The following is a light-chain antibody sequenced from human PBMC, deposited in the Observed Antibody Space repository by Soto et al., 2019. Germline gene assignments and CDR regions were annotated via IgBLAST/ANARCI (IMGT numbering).Light chain of an antibody. J-gene: IGLJ1*01. CDR2: SDN. CDR3: QSYDNNSDYV. Sequence: SVLTQPPSVSGAPGQRVTISCTGSSSNIGAGYVVHWYQQLPGAAPKLLIFSDNNRPSGVPDRFSGSKSGTSASLAITGLQTEDEADYYCQSYDNNSDYVFGTGTKVNVL. CDR1: SSNIGAGYV. V-gene: IGLV1-40*01.